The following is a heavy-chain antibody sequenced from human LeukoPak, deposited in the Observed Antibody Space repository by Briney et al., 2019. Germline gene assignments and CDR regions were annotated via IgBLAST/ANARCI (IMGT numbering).Heavy chain of an antibody. J-gene: IGHJ6*02. CDR3: ARGRYCSGGSCYYYYYGMDV. D-gene: IGHD2-15*01. CDR2: MNPNSGNT. CDR1: GYTFTSYD. V-gene: IGHV1-8*01. Sequence: GASVNVSCKASGYTFTSYDINWVRPATGQGLEWMGWMNPNSGNTGYAQKFQGRVTMTRNTSISTAYMELSSLRSEDTAVYYCARGRYCSGGSCYYYYYGMDVWGQGTTVTVSS.